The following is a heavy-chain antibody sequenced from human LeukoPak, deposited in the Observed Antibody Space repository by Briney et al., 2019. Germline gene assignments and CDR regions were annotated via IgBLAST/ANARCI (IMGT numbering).Heavy chain of an antibody. J-gene: IGHJ6*03. Sequence: SETLSLTCTVSGGSISRYYWSWIRQPPGKGLEWIGYIYYSGSTNYNPSLKSRVTISVDTSKNQFSLKLSSVTAADKAVYYCARVDDQVLWYQHYYFYYYMDVWGKGTTVTVSS. V-gene: IGHV4-59*01. CDR3: ARVDDQVLWYQHYYFYYYMDV. D-gene: IGHD2-2*01. CDR2: IYYSGST. CDR1: GGSISRYY.